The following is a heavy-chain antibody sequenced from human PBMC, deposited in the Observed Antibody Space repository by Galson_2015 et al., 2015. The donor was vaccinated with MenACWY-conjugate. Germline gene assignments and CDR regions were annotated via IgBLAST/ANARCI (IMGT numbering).Heavy chain of an antibody. CDR3: AKDRPPRGLTRFYYGMDV. V-gene: IGHV3-30*18. J-gene: IGHJ6*02. D-gene: IGHD3/OR15-3a*01. CDR2: ISYDGSNK. Sequence: SLRLSCAASGFTFRRFGMHWVRQAPGKGLEWVAVISYDGSNKYYADSVKGRFTISRDDSNNTLYLQMNSLRPEDTGVYFCAKDRPPRGLTRFYYGMDVWGLGTTVTVSS. CDR1: GFTFRRFG.